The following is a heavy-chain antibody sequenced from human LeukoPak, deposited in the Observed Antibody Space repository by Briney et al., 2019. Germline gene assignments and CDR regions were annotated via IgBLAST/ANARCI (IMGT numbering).Heavy chain of an antibody. D-gene: IGHD5-18*01. CDR2: ISGGGGST. CDR3: AKSRGYSYDDPFDY. J-gene: IGHJ4*02. CDR1: GFTFSSYG. Sequence: GGSLRLSCAASGFTFSSYGMNWVRQAPGKGLEWVSTISGGGGSTYYADSVKGRFAISRDNSKNTLYLQMHSLRAEDTAVYYCAKSRGYSYDDPFDYWGQGTLVTVSS. V-gene: IGHV3-23*01.